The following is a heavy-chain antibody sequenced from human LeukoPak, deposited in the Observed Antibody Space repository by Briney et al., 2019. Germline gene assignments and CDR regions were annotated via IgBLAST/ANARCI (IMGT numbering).Heavy chain of an antibody. CDR3: AKDGPLVNIAARRRHDY. D-gene: IGHD6-6*01. J-gene: IGHJ4*02. CDR2: ISGSGGST. Sequence: PGGSLRLSCAASGFTFSSYAMSWVRQAPGKGLEWVSAISGSGGSTYYADSVKGRFTISRDNSKNTLYLQMNSLRAEDTAVYYCAKDGPLVNIAARRRHDYWGQGTLVTVSS. V-gene: IGHV3-23*01. CDR1: GFTFSSYA.